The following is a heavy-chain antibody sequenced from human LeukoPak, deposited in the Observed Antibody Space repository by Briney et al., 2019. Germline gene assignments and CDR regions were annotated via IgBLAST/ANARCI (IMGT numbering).Heavy chain of an antibody. CDR2: MNPNSGNT. CDR3: ASTYDAFDI. CDR1: GGTFSSYA. J-gene: IGHJ3*02. Sequence: VKVSCKASGGTFSSYAISWVRQATGQGLEWMGWMNPNSGNTGYAQKFQGRVTMTRNTSISTAYMELSSLRSEDTAVYYCASTYDAFDIWGQGTMVTVSS. V-gene: IGHV1-8*02.